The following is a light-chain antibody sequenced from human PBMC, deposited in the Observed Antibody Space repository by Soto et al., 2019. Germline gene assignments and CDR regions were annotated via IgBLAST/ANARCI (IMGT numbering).Light chain of an antibody. CDR2: GNN. V-gene: IGLV1-44*01. CDR3: AAWDDSLNGVV. CDR1: SSNIGSYT. Sequence: QSVLNQPPSASGTPGQRVTISCSGSSSNIGSYTVYWYQQFPGTAPKLLIYGNNQRPSGVPDRFSGSKSGTSASLAISGLQSEDEADYYCAAWDDSLNGVVFGGGTKLTVL. J-gene: IGLJ2*01.